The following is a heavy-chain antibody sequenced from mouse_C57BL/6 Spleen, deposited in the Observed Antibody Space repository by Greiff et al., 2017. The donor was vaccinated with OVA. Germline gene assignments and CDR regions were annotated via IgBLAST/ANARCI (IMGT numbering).Heavy chain of an antibody. CDR1: GYTFTDYE. CDR2: IDPETGGT. V-gene: IGHV1-15*01. J-gene: IGHJ2*01. Sequence: QVQLKQSGAELVRPGASVTLSCKASGYTFTDYEMHWVKQTPVHGLEWIGAIDPETGGTAYNQKFKGKAILTADKSSSTAYMELRSLTSEDSAVYYCTRWDYPFDYWGQGTTLTVSS. CDR3: TRWDYPFDY. D-gene: IGHD4-1*01.